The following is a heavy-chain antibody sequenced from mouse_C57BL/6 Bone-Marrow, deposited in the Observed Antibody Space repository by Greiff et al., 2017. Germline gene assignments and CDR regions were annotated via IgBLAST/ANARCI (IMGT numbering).Heavy chain of an antibody. Sequence: EVKVVESGPELVKPGDSVKISCKASGYSFTGYFMNWVMQSHGKSLEWIGRINPYNGDTFYNQKFKGKATLTVDKSSSTAHMELRSLTSEDSAVYYCARSGSNYFDYWGQGTTLTVSS. CDR1: GYSFTGYF. CDR3: ARSGSNYFDY. D-gene: IGHD3-1*01. V-gene: IGHV1-20*01. CDR2: INPYNGDT. J-gene: IGHJ2*01.